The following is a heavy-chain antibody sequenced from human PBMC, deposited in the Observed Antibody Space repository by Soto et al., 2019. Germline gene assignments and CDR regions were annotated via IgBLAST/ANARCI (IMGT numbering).Heavy chain of an antibody. J-gene: IGHJ4*02. CDR1: GGSISSSNL. V-gene: IGHV4-4*02. D-gene: IGHD3-22*01. CDR2: IYHSGST. CDR3: ARVLPVNSGVITTFDY. Sequence: PSETLSLTFAVSGGSISSSNLWSCVRQPPGKGLDWIGEIYHSGSTNYNPSLKSRVTISVHKSKNQFSLKLSSVTAADTAVYYCARVLPVNSGVITTFDYWGQGTLVTVYS.